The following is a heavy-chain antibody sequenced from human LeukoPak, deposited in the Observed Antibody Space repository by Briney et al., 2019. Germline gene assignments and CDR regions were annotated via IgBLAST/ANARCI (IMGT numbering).Heavy chain of an antibody. CDR1: GFSLSMYW. Sequence: GGSLRLSCTAAGFSLSMYWMSWVRQAPGKGLEWVANIRSDGVEKYYVDSVRGRFTISTDTAKNTLYLQMNSLRADDTAVYYCARGGYSGYFFDYWGQGTLVTVSS. CDR3: ARGGYSGYFFDY. D-gene: IGHD5-12*01. CDR2: IRSDGVEK. J-gene: IGHJ4*02. V-gene: IGHV3-7*03.